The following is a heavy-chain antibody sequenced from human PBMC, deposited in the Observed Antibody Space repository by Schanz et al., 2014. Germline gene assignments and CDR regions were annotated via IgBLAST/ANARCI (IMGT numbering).Heavy chain of an antibody. CDR3: TRGGSSEAGSKLDI. V-gene: IGHV4-38-2*01. Sequence: QVQLVESGGGVVQPGRSLRLSCAASGFTFSSYGMHWVRQPPGKGLEWIGSIYHTGRTYYNPSLKSRLSLSIDTSKNQFSLSVTSVTVADSALYYCTRGGSSEAGSKLDIWGQGTLVTVSS. J-gene: IGHJ4*02. CDR2: IYHTGRT. CDR1: GFTFSSYG. D-gene: IGHD6-19*01.